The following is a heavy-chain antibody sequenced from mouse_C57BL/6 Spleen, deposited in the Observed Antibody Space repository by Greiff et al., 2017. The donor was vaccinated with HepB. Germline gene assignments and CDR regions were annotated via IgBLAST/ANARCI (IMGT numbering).Heavy chain of an antibody. CDR1: GFTFSSYA. D-gene: IGHD1-1*01. J-gene: IGHJ4*01. CDR2: ISDGGSYT. CDR3: ARDYYGSGGYAMDY. Sequence: EVKLMESGGGLVKPGGSLKLSCAASGFTFSSYAMSWVRQTPEKRLEWVATISDGGSYTYYPDNVKGRFTISRDNAKNNLYLQMSHLKSEDTAMYYCARDYYGSGGYAMDYWGQGTSVTVSS. V-gene: IGHV5-4*03.